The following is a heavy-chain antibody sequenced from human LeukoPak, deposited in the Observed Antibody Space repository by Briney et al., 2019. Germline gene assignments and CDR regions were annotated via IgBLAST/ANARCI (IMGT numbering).Heavy chain of an antibody. CDR2: IKYDGSET. V-gene: IGHV3-7*01. J-gene: IGHJ4*02. CDR1: EFRFSDHW. CDR3: TRIWLEALRVPFDY. D-gene: IGHD5-12*01. Sequence: GGSLRLSCAASEFRFSDHWMTWVRQAPGKGLEWLANIKYDGSETYYVDSVKGRFTISRDNAKNSLYLQMNSLRADDTAVYYCTRIWLEALRVPFDYWGQGTLVTVSS.